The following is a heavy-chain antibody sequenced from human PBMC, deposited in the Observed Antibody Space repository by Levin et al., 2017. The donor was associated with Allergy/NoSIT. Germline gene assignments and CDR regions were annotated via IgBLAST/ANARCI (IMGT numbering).Heavy chain of an antibody. CDR1: GYTFSTYD. Sequence: ASVKVSCKASGYTFSTYDITWVRQATGQGLEWVGWMNPNSGNTGYAQRFQGRVTMTRSTSISTAYMELSSLTSEDTAVYYCARAVRNQLVSDVWGQGTTVSVSS. V-gene: IGHV1-8*01. D-gene: IGHD2-2*01. CDR2: MNPNSGNT. CDR3: ARAVRNQLVSDV. J-gene: IGHJ6*02.